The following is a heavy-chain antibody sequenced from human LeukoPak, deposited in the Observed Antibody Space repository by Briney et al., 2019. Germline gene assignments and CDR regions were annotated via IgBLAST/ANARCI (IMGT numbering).Heavy chain of an antibody. CDR3: AKDRVPDGVWSFDY. CDR2: VGGDGRIT. D-gene: IGHD2-8*02. J-gene: IGHJ4*02. Sequence: GGSLRLSCAASGFTFSNYAMNWVRQAPGEGLEWVSGVGGDGRITHYADSVKGRFTISRDNSKNTLYLQMSSLRAEDTAVYYCAKDRVPDGVWSFDYWGQGSLVIVSS. V-gene: IGHV3-23*01. CDR1: GFTFSNYA.